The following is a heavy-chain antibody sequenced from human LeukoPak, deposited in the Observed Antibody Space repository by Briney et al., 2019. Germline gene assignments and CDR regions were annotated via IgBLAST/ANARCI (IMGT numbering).Heavy chain of an antibody. V-gene: IGHV4-39*01. CDR2: IYYSVTT. CDR1: GRSISSSSSPYY. CDR3: ARLLGAATDPFDY. D-gene: IGHD2-15*01. Sequence: SETLSLTCSVSGRSISSSSSPYYWRWIRHPTGKGVEWIATIYYSVTTYYNPSIKSRVIISVDTSNHQFSQQLSAVPAADTAVYYCARLLGAATDPFDYWGQGTLVTVSS. J-gene: IGHJ4*02.